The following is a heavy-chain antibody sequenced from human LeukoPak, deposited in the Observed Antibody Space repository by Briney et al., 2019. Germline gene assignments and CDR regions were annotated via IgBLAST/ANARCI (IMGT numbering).Heavy chain of an antibody. CDR2: ISSSGSTI. J-gene: IGHJ6*04. Sequence: GGSLRLSCAASGFTFSSYEMNWVRQAPGKGLEWVSYISSSGSTIYYADSVKGRFTISRDNAKNSLYLQMNSLRAEDTAVYYFAELGITMIGGVWGKGTTVTISS. CDR3: AELGITMIGGV. V-gene: IGHV3-48*03. D-gene: IGHD3-10*02. CDR1: GFTFSSYE.